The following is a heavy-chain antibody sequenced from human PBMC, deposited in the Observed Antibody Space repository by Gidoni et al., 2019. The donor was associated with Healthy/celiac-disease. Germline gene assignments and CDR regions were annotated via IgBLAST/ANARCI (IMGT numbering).Heavy chain of an antibody. CDR1: GGSISSSSYY. CDR3: ASSSGYAAFDY. V-gene: IGHV4-39*01. CDR2: IYYSGST. D-gene: IGHD5-12*01. Sequence: QLQLQESCPGLVTPSETLSLTCTVSGGSISSSSYYWGWIRQPPGKGLEWMGSIYYSGSTYYNPSLKSRVTISVDTSKNQFSLKLSSVTAADTAVYYCASSSGYAAFDYWGQGTLVTVSS. J-gene: IGHJ4*02.